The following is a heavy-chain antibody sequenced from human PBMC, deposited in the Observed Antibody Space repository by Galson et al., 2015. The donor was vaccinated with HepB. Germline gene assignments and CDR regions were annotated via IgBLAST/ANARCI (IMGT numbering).Heavy chain of an antibody. CDR3: VRGGIGSSND. J-gene: IGHJ4*02. Sequence: SLRLSCAASGFTFSNSWMHWVRQAPGKGLVWVSRINNDGTLTTNADSVKGRFTISRDNAKNTLYLQMNSLRAEDTAVYYCVRGGIGSSNDWGQGTLVTVSP. CDR1: GFTFSNSW. CDR2: INNDGTLT. D-gene: IGHD1-26*01. V-gene: IGHV3-74*01.